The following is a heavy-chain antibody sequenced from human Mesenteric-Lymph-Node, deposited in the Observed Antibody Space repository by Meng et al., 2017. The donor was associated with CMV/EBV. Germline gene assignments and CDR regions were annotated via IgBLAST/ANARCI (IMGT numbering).Heavy chain of an antibody. Sequence: GESLKISCAASGFIFSNYGMHWVRQAPGKGLEWVAYIRYDGTNEYYIESVRGRFTISRDNSKNTLYLQMNTLRGEDTAMYYCAKDAAGRSFAWDYYHGMDVWGQGTTVTVSS. D-gene: IGHD3-10*01. V-gene: IGHV3-30*02. CDR1: GFIFSNYG. J-gene: IGHJ6*02. CDR3: AKDAAGRSFAWDYYHGMDV. CDR2: IRYDGTNE.